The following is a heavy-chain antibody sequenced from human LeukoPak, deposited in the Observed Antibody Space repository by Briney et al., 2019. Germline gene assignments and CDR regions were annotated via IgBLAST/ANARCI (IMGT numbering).Heavy chain of an antibody. J-gene: IGHJ5*02. D-gene: IGHD2-2*01. CDR1: GGTFSSYA. Sequence: SVKVSCKASGGTFSSYAISWVRQAPGQGLEWMGGIIPIFGTANYAQKFQGRVTITADESTSTAYMELSSLRSEDTAVYYCARVVVPAATNWFDPWGQGTLVTVSS. CDR3: ARVVVPAATNWFDP. V-gene: IGHV1-69*13. CDR2: IIPIFGTA.